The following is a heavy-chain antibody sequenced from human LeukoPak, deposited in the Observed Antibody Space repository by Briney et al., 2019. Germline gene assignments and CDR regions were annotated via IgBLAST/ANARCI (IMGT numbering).Heavy chain of an antibody. V-gene: IGHV3-30*02. D-gene: IGHD3-10*01. CDR3: ARDLEGSGSFYRPSYDY. J-gene: IGHJ4*02. CDR1: RFTFSSYG. CDR2: IQYDGSNA. Sequence: GGSLRLSCAASRFTFSSYGMHWVRQAPGKGLEWVAYIQYDGSNAQYADSVKGRFSISRDSSKNILYLQMNSLRAEDTAVYYCARDLEGSGSFYRPSYDYWGQGTLVTVSS.